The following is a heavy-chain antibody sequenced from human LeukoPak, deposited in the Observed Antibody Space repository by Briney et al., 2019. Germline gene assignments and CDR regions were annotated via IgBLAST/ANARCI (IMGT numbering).Heavy chain of an antibody. CDR1: GGSISTYY. Sequence: PSETLSLTCTVSGGSISTYYWTWIRQPPGKGLEWIGCISYTGSTNYNPSLKSRVTMSVDTSKNQFSLKLSSVTAADTAVYYCARVVDYGSGTGMDVWGQGTTVTVSS. J-gene: IGHJ6*02. V-gene: IGHV4-59*12. CDR2: ISYTGST. CDR3: ARVVDYGSGTGMDV. D-gene: IGHD3-10*01.